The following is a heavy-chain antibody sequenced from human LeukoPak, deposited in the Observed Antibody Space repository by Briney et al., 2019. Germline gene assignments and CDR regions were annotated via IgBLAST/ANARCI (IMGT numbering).Heavy chain of an antibody. D-gene: IGHD3-22*01. Sequence: SVKVSCKASGGTLSSYAISWVRQAPGQGLEWMGGIIPIFGTANYAQKFQGRVTITADESTSTAYMELSSLRSEDTAVYYCASFINYYDSSGYYRYWFDPWGQGTLVTVSS. CDR3: ASFINYYDSSGYYRYWFDP. J-gene: IGHJ5*02. CDR1: GGTLSSYA. CDR2: IIPIFGTA. V-gene: IGHV1-69*13.